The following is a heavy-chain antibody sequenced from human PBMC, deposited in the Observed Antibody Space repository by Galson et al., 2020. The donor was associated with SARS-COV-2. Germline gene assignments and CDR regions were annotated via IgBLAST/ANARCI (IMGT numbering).Heavy chain of an antibody. V-gene: IGHV4-31*03. CDR2: ISISGRT. D-gene: IGHD2-15*01. J-gene: IGHJ4*02. Sequence: SETLSLTCTVSGGSISSVGYYWTWIRQHPGKGLEWIGYISISGRTYYNPSLKSRVTISLDTSKNQFSLNLNSVTPADTAVYYCARELLSSHNFDYWGQGTLVTVS. CDR1: GGSISSVGYY. CDR3: ARELLSSHNFDY.